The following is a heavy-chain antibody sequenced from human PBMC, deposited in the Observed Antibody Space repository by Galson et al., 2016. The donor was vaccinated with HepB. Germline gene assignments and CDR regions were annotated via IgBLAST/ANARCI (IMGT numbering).Heavy chain of an antibody. CDR2: INPSGGAT. D-gene: IGHD6-6*01. V-gene: IGHV1-46*01. CDR3: ARDGRGQYSSSSYFDY. J-gene: IGHJ4*02. CDR1: GYTFTSYY. Sequence: SVKVSCKASGYTFTSYYIHWVRQAPGQGLEWMGIINPSGGATNYAQRFQGRVTMTRDTSTSTVYMELSSLRYGDTAVYYCARDGRGQYSSSSYFDYWGQGTLVTVSS.